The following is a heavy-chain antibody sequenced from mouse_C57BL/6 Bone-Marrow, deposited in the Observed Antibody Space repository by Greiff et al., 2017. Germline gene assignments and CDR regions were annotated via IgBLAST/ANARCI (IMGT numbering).Heavy chain of an antibody. J-gene: IGHJ2*01. D-gene: IGHD2-5*01. CDR2: IYPGDGDT. V-gene: IGHV1-82*01. CDR1: GYAFSSSW. Sequence: VQLQESGPELVKPGASVKISCKASGYAFSSSWMNWVKQRPGKGLEWIGRIYPGDGDTNYNGKFKGKATLTADNSSSTAYMQLSSLTSEDSAVYFWGRKDYSNFFGCGGQSTTLTFSS. CDR3: GRKDYSNFFGC.